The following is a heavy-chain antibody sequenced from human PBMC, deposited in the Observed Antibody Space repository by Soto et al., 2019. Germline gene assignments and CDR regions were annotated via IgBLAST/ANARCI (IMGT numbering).Heavy chain of an antibody. CDR2: IFGADET. J-gene: IGHJ4*02. CDR3: ARGGFD. V-gene: IGHV3-53*02. CDR1: GFSVTASN. Sequence: EVQLVETGGDLIKPGGSLRLSCAASGFSVTASNMNWVRQAPGKGLEWVSVIFGADETYYADSVRGRFTISRDNSKNTVYLQMDSLRTEDTALYYCARGGFDWGQGTLVTVSS. D-gene: IGHD3-16*01.